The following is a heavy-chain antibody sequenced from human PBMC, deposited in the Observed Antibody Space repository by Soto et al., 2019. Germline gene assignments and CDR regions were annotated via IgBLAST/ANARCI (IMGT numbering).Heavy chain of an antibody. Sequence: EVQLLESGGGLVQPGGSLRLSCAASGFTFSSYAMSCVRQAPGKGLEWVSAISGSGGSTYYADSVKGRFTISRDNSKNTLCLQMNSLRAEDTAVYYCAKDQICSGGSCYFDAFDIWGQGTMVTVSS. D-gene: IGHD2-15*01. CDR1: GFTFSSYA. V-gene: IGHV3-23*01. CDR3: AKDQICSGGSCYFDAFDI. J-gene: IGHJ3*02. CDR2: ISGSGGST.